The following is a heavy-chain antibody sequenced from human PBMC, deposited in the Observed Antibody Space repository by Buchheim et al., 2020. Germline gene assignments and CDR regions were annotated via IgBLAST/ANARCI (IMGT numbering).Heavy chain of an antibody. CDR2: IYYSGST. D-gene: IGHD2-15*01. CDR1: GGSISSYY. CDR3: ARVAYCSGGSCYFYYFDY. J-gene: IGHJ4*02. V-gene: IGHV4-59*01. Sequence: QVQLQESGPGLVKPSETLSLTCTVSGGSISSYYWSWIRQPPGKGLEWIGYIYYSGSTNYNPSLKSRVTIPVDTSKNQFSLKLSSVTAADTAVYYCARVAYCSGGSCYFYYFDYWGQGTL.